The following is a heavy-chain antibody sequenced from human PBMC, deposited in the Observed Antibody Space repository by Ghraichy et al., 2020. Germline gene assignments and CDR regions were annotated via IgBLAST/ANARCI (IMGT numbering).Heavy chain of an antibody. V-gene: IGHV4-34*01. D-gene: IGHD6-13*01. CDR2: INHSGST. CDR3: ATGSGIAAAGRRSSRIDY. CDR1: GGSFSGYY. Sequence: SETLSLTCAVYGGSFSGYYWSWIRQPPGKGLEWIGEINHSGSTNYNPSLKSRVTISVDTSKNQFSLKLSSVTAADTAVYYCATGSGIAAAGRRSSRIDYWGQGTLVTVSS. J-gene: IGHJ4*02.